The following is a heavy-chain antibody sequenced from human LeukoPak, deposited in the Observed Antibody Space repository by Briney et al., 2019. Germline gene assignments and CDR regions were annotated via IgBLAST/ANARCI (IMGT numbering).Heavy chain of an antibody. J-gene: IGHJ3*02. D-gene: IGHD5-12*01. CDR2: IYYSGST. Sequence: PSETLSLTCTVSGGSISSGGYYWSWIRQHPGKGLEWIGYIYYSGSTYYNPSLKSRVTISVDTTKYQFSLKLSSVTAADTAVSYCARADVDSFDAFNIWGEGTMVTVSS. V-gene: IGHV4-31*03. CDR3: ARADVDSFDAFNI. CDR1: GGSISSGGYY.